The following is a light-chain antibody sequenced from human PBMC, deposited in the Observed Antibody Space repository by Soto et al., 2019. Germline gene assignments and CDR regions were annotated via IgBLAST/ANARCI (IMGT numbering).Light chain of an antibody. Sequence: DIQMTQSPSTLSASVGDRVTIPCRASQSISDWLAWFQLKPGKAPKLLIYDASSFESGVPSRFSGSGSGTEFTLTISSLQPDDFATYYCQQYNNYSTFGQGTKVDIK. J-gene: IGKJ1*01. CDR2: DAS. CDR3: QQYNNYST. V-gene: IGKV1-5*01. CDR1: QSISDW.